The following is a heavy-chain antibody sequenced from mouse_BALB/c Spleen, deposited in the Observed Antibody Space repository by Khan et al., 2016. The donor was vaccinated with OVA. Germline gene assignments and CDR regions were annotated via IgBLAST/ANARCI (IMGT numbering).Heavy chain of an antibody. CDR3: ARENYYGSSHYAMDY. V-gene: IGHV1S41*01. D-gene: IGHD1-1*01. Sequence: DLVKPGASVKLSCKASGYTFTSYWINWIKQRPGQGLEWIGRISPGSGTPYYNEMFKGKATLTVDISSNTAYIQLSSLSSKDSAVYFCARENYYGSSHYAMDYWGQGTSVTVSS. CDR2: ISPGSGTP. J-gene: IGHJ4*01. CDR1: GYTFTSYW.